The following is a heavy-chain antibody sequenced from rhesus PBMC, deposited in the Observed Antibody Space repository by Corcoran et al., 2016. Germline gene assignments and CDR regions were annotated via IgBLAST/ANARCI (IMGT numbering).Heavy chain of an antibody. V-gene: IGHV4S2*01. CDR1: GASISSNY. D-gene: IGHD2-15*01. Sequence: QVQLQESGPGLVKPSETLPLTCAVSGASISSNYWSWIRQAQGKGMEGIGRIYGHGRSHDDNPSRMSRVTISKETSKNQLYLKLRSVIAADTALYYCARFNVFAITAPQRTNRFDVWGPGVLVTVSS. J-gene: IGHJ5-1*01. CDR2: IYGHGRSH. CDR3: ARFNVFAITAPQRTNRFDV.